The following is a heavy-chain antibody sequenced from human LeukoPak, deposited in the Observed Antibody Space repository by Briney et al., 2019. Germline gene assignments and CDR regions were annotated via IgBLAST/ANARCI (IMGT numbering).Heavy chain of an antibody. D-gene: IGHD3-22*01. Sequence: SETLSLTCTVSGGSISSYYWSWIRQPPGKGLEWIGSIYYSGSTNYNPSLKSRVTISVDTSKNQFSLKLSSVTAADTAVYYCARDGRGYPAYYFDYWGQGTLVTVSS. V-gene: IGHV4-59*01. CDR3: ARDGRGYPAYYFDY. CDR1: GGSISSYY. J-gene: IGHJ4*02. CDR2: IYYSGST.